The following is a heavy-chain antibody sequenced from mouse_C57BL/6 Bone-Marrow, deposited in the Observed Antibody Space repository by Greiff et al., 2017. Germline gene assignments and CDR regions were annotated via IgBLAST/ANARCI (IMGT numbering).Heavy chain of an antibody. J-gene: IGHJ3*01. CDR1: GYTFTSYT. CDR3: ARGGLRLPFAY. CDR2: INPSSGYT. Sequence: VQRVESGAELARPGASVKMSCKASGYTFTSYTMHWVKQRPGPGLEWIGYINPSSGYTKYNQKFKDKATLTADKSSSTAYMQLSSLTSEDSAVYYCARGGLRLPFAYWGQGTLVTVSA. V-gene: IGHV1-4*01. D-gene: IGHD3-2*02.